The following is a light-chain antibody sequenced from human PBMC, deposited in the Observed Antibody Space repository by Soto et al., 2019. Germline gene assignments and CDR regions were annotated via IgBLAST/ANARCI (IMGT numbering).Light chain of an antibody. Sequence: QSVLTQPPSASGTPGQRVSMSCSGSSSNIGRNIVNWYRQLPGTAPQLLIYSNIQRPSGVPDRFSGSKSGTSASLAISGLQSEDEADYYCATWDDSLNNWVFGGGTKLTVL. CDR3: ATWDDSLNNWV. CDR1: SSNIGRNI. J-gene: IGLJ3*02. V-gene: IGLV1-44*01. CDR2: SNI.